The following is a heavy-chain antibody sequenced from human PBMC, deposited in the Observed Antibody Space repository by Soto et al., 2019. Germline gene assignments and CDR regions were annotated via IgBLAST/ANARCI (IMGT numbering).Heavy chain of an antibody. CDR3: ARQMYAPVIRGVLMP. CDR1: GGPINSYDW. Sequence: SETLSLTCGVSGGPINSYDWWTWVRQPPKKGLEWIGEISHTGDTNYNPSLKSRATMSVDKSKNQFSLKLTSVTAADTAVYYCARQMYAPVIRGVLMPWGHGALVTVS. D-gene: IGHD3-10*01. J-gene: IGHJ5*02. CDR2: ISHTGDT. V-gene: IGHV4-4*02.